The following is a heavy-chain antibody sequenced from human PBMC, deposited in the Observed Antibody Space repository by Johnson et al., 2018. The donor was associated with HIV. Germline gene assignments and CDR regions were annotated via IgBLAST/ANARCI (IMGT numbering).Heavy chain of an antibody. CDR3: ARGRSRQILRESDAVDI. CDR2: IRYDGSNK. J-gene: IGHJ3*02. Sequence: QVQLVESGGGLVQPGGSLRLSCAASGFTFSSYGMHWVRQAPGKGLEWVAFIRYDGSNKYYADYVKGRFTISRDNSNNTEYLQINSLRAEDTAVYYCARGRSRQILRESDAVDIWGQGTMVTVSS. D-gene: IGHD3-10*01. CDR1: GFTFSSYG. V-gene: IGHV3-30*02.